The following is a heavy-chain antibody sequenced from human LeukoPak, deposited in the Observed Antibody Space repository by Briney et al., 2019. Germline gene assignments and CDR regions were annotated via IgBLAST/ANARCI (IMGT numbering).Heavy chain of an antibody. CDR2: ISADGVNT. D-gene: IGHD3-10*01. CDR1: GFTFDDYA. Sequence: GSLRLSCAASGFTFDDYALQWVRQAPGKGLEWVSVISADGVNTRYAESVKGRVTISRENSKNSLFLQMSSLRPEDTALYYCAKAHYHYHYRMNVWGQGTTVTVSS. J-gene: IGHJ6*02. CDR3: AKAHYHYHYRMNV. V-gene: IGHV3-43*02.